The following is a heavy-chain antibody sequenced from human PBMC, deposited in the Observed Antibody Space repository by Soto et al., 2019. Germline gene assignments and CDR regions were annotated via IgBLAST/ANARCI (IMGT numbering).Heavy chain of an antibody. D-gene: IGHD6-19*01. CDR1: GYTFTSYG. V-gene: IGHV1-18*01. CDR2: ISAYNGNT. Sequence: QVQLVQSGAEVKKPGASVKVSCKASGYTFTSYGISWVRQAPGQGLEWMGWISAYNGNTNYAQKLQGRVTMTKGTATSTAYMEMRSLRSDDTSVYYGARDKGQQWLVPTRRTVDYWGQGPLVTVSS. CDR3: ARDKGQQWLVPTRRTVDY. J-gene: IGHJ4*02.